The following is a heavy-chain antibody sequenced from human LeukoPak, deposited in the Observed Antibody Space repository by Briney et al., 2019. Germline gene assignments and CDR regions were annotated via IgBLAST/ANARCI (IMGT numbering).Heavy chain of an antibody. CDR2: ISSSSSYI. J-gene: IGHJ4*02. Sequence: GGSLRLSCAASGFTFSSYSMNWVRQAPGEGLEWVSSISSSSSYIYYADSVKGRFTISRDNAKNSLYLQMNSLRAEDTAVYYCARDSNCGGDCYIDYWGQGTLVTVSS. D-gene: IGHD2-21*02. CDR1: GFTFSSYS. V-gene: IGHV3-21*01. CDR3: ARDSNCGGDCYIDY.